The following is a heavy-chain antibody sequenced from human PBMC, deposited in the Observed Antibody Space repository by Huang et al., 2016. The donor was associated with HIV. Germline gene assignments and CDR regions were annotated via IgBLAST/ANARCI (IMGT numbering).Heavy chain of an antibody. J-gene: IGHJ4*02. CDR3: ARHIVHNSRFYQTVGSWNY. V-gene: IGHV4-39*01. Sequence: LQLQESGPGVVQPSETLSLTCNVFVGSVSVFYWAWIRPSPGNQLEWLGTISPAGAIYYRPSLKSRIAISTDTSKNQVSLNVTSVTAADTSLYYCARHIVHNSRFYQTVGSWNYWCQGILVAVSS. CDR2: ISPAGAI. D-gene: IGHD2-15*01. CDR1: VGSVSVFY.